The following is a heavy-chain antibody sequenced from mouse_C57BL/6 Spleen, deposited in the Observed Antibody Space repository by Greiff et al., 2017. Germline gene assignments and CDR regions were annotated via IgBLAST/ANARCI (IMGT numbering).Heavy chain of an antibody. Sequence: QVQLQQSGAELVKPGASVKISCKASGYAFSSYWMNWVKQRPGKGLEWIGQIYPGDGDTNYNGKFKGKATLTADKSSSTAYMQLSSLTSEDSAVYFCARREAYDYDEAWFAYWGQGTLVTVSA. CDR3: ARREAYDYDEAWFAY. D-gene: IGHD2-4*01. CDR2: IYPGDGDT. J-gene: IGHJ3*01. V-gene: IGHV1-80*01. CDR1: GYAFSSYW.